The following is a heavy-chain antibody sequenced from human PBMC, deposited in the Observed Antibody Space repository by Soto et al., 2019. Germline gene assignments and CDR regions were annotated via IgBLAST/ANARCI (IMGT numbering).Heavy chain of an antibody. V-gene: IGHV2-5*02. J-gene: IGHJ6*02. CDR3: AQLITVTTANYYYYGMDV. CDR1: GFSLSTSGVG. Sequence: SGPTLVNPTQTLTLTCTFSGFSLSTSGVGVGWIRQPPGKALEWLALIYWDDDKRYSPSLKSRLTITKDTSKNQVALTMTNMDHVDTATYYCAQLITVTTANYYYYGMDVWGQGTTVTVSS. CDR2: IYWDDDK. D-gene: IGHD4-17*01.